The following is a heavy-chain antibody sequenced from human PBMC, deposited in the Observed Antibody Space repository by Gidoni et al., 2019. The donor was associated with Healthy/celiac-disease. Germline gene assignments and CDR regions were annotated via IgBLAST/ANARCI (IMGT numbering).Heavy chain of an antibody. CDR2: INAGNGNT. Sequence: QVQLVQSGAEVKKPGASVKVSCKASGYTLTPYAIHWVRQAPGQRLEWMGWINAGNGNTKYSQKFQGRVIITGDTSASTAYMELSSLRSEDTAVYYCARVGPTAYGMDVWGQGTTVTVSS. CDR3: ARVGPTAYGMDV. CDR1: GYTLTPYA. V-gene: IGHV1-3*01. J-gene: IGHJ6*02. D-gene: IGHD4-17*01.